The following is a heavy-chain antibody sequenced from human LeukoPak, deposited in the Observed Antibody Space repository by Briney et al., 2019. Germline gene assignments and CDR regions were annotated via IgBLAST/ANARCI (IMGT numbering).Heavy chain of an antibody. CDR2: INEDESKE. D-gene: IGHD5-12*01. Sequence: GGSLRLSCAASGFTFRRYWMSWVRQAPGKGLEWVGNINEDESKEYYMDSVKGRFTISRDNAKNSLYLQMNSLRAEDTAVYYCTWDSPGYGAYDFDWGQGTLVTVSS. V-gene: IGHV3-7*04. CDR1: GFTFRRYW. J-gene: IGHJ4*02. CDR3: TWDSPGYGAYDFD.